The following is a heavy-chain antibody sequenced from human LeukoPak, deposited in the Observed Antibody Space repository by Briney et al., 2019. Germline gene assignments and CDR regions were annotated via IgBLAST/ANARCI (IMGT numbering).Heavy chain of an antibody. Sequence: GGSLRLSCAASGFTFSSYAMSWVRQAPGKGLEWVSGISGSGGSTDYADSVKGLFTIPRDHSKHTLYVQMKSLRREDTAVYFCANYGKHDYGGQGTLVSVSS. CDR3: ANYGKHDY. J-gene: IGHJ4*02. D-gene: IGHD4-17*01. V-gene: IGHV3-23*01. CDR1: GFTFSSYA. CDR2: ISGSGGST.